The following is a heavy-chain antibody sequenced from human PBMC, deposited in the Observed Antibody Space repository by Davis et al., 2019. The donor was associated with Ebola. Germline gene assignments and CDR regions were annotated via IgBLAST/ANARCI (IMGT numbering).Heavy chain of an antibody. CDR2: ISGSAGIT. CDR3: AKGRDGTMNFDY. Sequence: GESLKISCEASGFSFSNYAMSWVRQSPGKGLEWVSAISGSAGITFYADSVKGRFTISGDNSKNTLYLQMNSLTAEDTAIYYCAKGRDGTMNFDYWGQGTLVTVSS. CDR1: GFSFSNYA. J-gene: IGHJ4*02. V-gene: IGHV3-23*01. D-gene: IGHD1-1*01.